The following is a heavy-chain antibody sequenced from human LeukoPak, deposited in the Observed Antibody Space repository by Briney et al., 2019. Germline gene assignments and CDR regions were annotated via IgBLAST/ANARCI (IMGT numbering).Heavy chain of an antibody. V-gene: IGHV3-13*01. CDR1: GFTFSSYD. CDR3: ARSYGDYDYYGMDV. J-gene: IGHJ6*02. CDR2: IGTAGDT. Sequence: GGSLRLSCAASGFTFSSYDMHWVRQATGKGLEWVSAIGTAGDTYYPGSVKGRFTISRENAKNSLYLQMNSLRAGDTAVYYCARSYGDYDYYGMDVWGQGTTVTVSS. D-gene: IGHD4-17*01.